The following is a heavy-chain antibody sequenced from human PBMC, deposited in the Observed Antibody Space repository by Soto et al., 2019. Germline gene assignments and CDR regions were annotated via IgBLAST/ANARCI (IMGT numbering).Heavy chain of an antibody. CDR1: GYSFTSYW. V-gene: IGHV5-10-1*01. CDR2: IDPSDSYT. D-gene: IGHD3-22*01. Sequence: PGESLKISCKGSGYSFTSYWISWVRQMPGKGLEWMGRIDPSDSYTNYSPSFQGHVTISADKSISTAYLQWSSLKASDTARYYWARNPPYYGGSGYYYGKWFVHWCPGTLLTVST. J-gene: IGHJ5*02. CDR3: ARNPPYYGGSGYYYGKWFVH.